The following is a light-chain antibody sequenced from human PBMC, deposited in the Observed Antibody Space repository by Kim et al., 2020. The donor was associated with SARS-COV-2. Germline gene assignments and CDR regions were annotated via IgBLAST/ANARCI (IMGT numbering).Light chain of an antibody. CDR2: GAS. Sequence: ENVLTQSPGTLSLSPGERATLSCRASQSISGSYLAWYQQKPGQAPRLLFYGASSRATGIPDRFSGSGSGRDFTLTISRLEPEEFAVYYCQSCGTTAWTFGQGTKVDIK. CDR1: QSISGSY. CDR3: QSCGTTAWT. J-gene: IGKJ1*01. V-gene: IGKV3-20*01.